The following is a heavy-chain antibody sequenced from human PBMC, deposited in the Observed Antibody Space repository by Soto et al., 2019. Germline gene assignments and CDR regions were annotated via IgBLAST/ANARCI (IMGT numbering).Heavy chain of an antibody. D-gene: IGHD1-26*01. CDR2: ISYDGSNK. J-gene: IGHJ4*02. Sequence: GGSLRLSCAASGFTFSSYAMHWVRQAPGKGLEWVAVISYDGSNKYYADSVKGRFTISRDNSKNTLYLQMNSLRAEDTAVYYCARDTKWELQILGYWGQGTLVTVSS. CDR3: ARDTKWELQILGY. V-gene: IGHV3-30-3*01. CDR1: GFTFSSYA.